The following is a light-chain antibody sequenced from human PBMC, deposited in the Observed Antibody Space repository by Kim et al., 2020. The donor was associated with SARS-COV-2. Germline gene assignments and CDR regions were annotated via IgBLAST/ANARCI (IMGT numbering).Light chain of an antibody. CDR1: QSVSSND. Sequence: SPGERRPLSCRASQSVSSNDLAWYQQKPGQAPRLLIYGASSRATGIPDRFSGSGSGTDFTLTITRLEPEDFAVYYCQQYSSSPATFGQGTKVDIK. CDR3: QQYSSSPAT. CDR2: GAS. J-gene: IGKJ1*01. V-gene: IGKV3-20*01.